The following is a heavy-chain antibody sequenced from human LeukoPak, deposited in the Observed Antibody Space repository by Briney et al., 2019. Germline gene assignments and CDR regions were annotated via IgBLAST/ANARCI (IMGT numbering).Heavy chain of an antibody. J-gene: IGHJ3*02. D-gene: IGHD3-22*01. V-gene: IGHV5-51*01. CDR2: IYPGDSDT. Sequence: GESLKISCKGSGYSFTSYWIGWVRQMPGKGLEWMGIIYPGDSDTRYSPSFHGQVTISADKSISTAYLQWSSLKASDTAMYYCARPYYYDSSGYYYYAFDIWGQGTMVTVSS. CDR3: ARPYYYDSSGYYYYAFDI. CDR1: GYSFTSYW.